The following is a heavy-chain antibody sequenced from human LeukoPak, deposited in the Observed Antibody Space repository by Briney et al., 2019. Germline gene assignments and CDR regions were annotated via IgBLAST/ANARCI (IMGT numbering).Heavy chain of an antibody. Sequence: GGSLRLSCAASGFTFRSYGMHWVRQAPGKGLEWVAFIRYDGSNKYYTDSVKGRFTISRDNSKNTLYLQMNSLRAEDTAVYYCARDQDILTGEYFDYWGQGTLVTVSS. CDR1: GFTFRSYG. V-gene: IGHV3-30*02. J-gene: IGHJ4*02. D-gene: IGHD3-9*01. CDR3: ARDQDILTGEYFDY. CDR2: IRYDGSNK.